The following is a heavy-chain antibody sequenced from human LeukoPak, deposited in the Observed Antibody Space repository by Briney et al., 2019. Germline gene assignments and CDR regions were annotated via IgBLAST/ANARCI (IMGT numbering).Heavy chain of an antibody. CDR2: ISGSGGST. CDR3: AKYLVNGYYHSQAFDI. Sequence: PGGSLRLSCAASGFTVSSYDMSWVRQAPGKGLEWVSAISGSGGSTYYADSVKRRSTISRDNYKNTLYLQMNILRADDTAVYYCAKYLVNGYYHSQAFDIWGQGTMVTVSS. CDR1: GFTVSSYD. D-gene: IGHD3-22*01. V-gene: IGHV3-23*01. J-gene: IGHJ3*02.